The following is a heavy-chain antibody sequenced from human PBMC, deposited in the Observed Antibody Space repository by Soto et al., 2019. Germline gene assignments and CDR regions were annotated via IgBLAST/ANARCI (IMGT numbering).Heavy chain of an antibody. CDR1: GGSISSSSYY. Sequence: SETLSLTCTVSGGSISSSSYYWGWIRQPPGKGLEWIGSIYYSGSTYYNPSLKSRVTISVDTSKNQFSLKLSSVTAADTAVYYCEYGDYVHFQHWGQGTLVTVSS. CDR3: EYGDYVHFQH. V-gene: IGHV4-39*01. CDR2: IYYSGST. D-gene: IGHD4-17*01. J-gene: IGHJ1*01.